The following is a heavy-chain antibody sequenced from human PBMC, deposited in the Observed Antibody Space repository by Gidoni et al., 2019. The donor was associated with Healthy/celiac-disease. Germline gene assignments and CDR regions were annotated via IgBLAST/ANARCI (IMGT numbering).Heavy chain of an antibody. D-gene: IGHD5-12*01. CDR2: ISSSSSYI. CDR1: GFTFSSYS. Sequence: EVQLVESGGGLVKPGGSLRLSCAAPGFTFSSYSMNWVRQAPGKGLEWVSSISSSSSYIYYADSVKGRFTISRDNAKNSLYLQMNSLRAEDTAVYYCARDPSNTGYEFWFDPWGQGTLVTVSS. CDR3: ARDPSNTGYEFWFDP. J-gene: IGHJ5*02. V-gene: IGHV3-21*01.